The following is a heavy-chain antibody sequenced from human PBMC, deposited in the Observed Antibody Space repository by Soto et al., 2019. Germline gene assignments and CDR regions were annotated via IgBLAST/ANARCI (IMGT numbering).Heavy chain of an antibody. D-gene: IGHD2-15*01. CDR3: ARVVVATVYYYYYGMDV. J-gene: IGHJ6*02. CDR2: IYISGST. Sequence: QVQLQESGPGLVKPSETLSLTCTVSGGSISSYYWSWIRQPAGKGLEWIGRIYISGSTNYNPSLKSRLTMSVDTSKNQFSLKLSSVTAADTAVYYCARVVVATVYYYYYGMDVWGQGTTVTVSS. CDR1: GGSISSYY. V-gene: IGHV4-4*07.